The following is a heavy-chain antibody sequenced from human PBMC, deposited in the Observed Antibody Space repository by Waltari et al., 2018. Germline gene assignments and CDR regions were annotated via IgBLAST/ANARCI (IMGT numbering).Heavy chain of an antibody. CDR3: ARQSHSFYYHTNGYFWHGFDV. Sequence: QVQLQESGPGLAKPSETLSLTCTVSGVSITSSDYYLGWVRQPPGTALEWVGTIYYDGRTYYNPSLRSRVTISLDTSKNEFSLTLSSVTAADTALFFCARQSHSFYYHTNGYFWHGFDVWGPGAMVTVSS. CDR1: GVSITSSDYY. V-gene: IGHV4-39*01. J-gene: IGHJ3*01. D-gene: IGHD3-22*01. CDR2: IYYDGRT.